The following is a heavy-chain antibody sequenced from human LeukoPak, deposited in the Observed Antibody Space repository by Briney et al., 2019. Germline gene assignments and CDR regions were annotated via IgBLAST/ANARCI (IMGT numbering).Heavy chain of an antibody. Sequence: GGSLRLSCAASGFIFSGSAVYWVRQASGKGLEWVGRIRGKTNNYATAYAASVKGRFTFSRDDLKNTAYLQMNSLETDDTAVYYCASAWSDYYGMDVWGQGTTVTVSS. D-gene: IGHD1-1*01. V-gene: IGHV3-73*01. J-gene: IGHJ6*02. CDR3: ASAWSDYYGMDV. CDR2: IRGKTNNYAT. CDR1: GFIFSGSA.